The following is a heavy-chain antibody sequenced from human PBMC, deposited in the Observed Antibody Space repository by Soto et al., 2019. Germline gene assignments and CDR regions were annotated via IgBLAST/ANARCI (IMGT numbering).Heavy chain of an antibody. CDR3: ARGLSPGYNDNRGYFHLDY. Sequence: EVQLVESGGGLVKPGGSLRLSCAASGFTFSSYYMTWVRQAPGKGLEWVSVIYADGRTYHADSVKGRFTISRDNSKNTAYLQMNTLRAEDTAMYYCARGLSPGYNDNRGYFHLDYWGQGTLVTVSS. V-gene: IGHV3-66*01. J-gene: IGHJ4*02. CDR1: GFTFSSYY. CDR2: IYADGRT. D-gene: IGHD3-22*01.